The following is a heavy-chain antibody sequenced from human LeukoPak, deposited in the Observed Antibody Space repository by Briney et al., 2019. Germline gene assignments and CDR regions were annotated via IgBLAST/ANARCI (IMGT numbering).Heavy chain of an antibody. CDR3: ARLSDGYNTNHYFDY. CDR2: IYYSGST. CDR1: GGSISSSSYY. V-gene: IGHV4-39*01. J-gene: IGHJ4*02. D-gene: IGHD5-24*01. Sequence: PSETLSLTCTVSGGSISSSSYYWGWIRQPPGKGLEWIGSIYYSGSTYYNPSLKSRVTISVDTSKNQFSLKLSSVTAADTAVYYCARLSDGYNTNHYFDYWGQGTLVTVSS.